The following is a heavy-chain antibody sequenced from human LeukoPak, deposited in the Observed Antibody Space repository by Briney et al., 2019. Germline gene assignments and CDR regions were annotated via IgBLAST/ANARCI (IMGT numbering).Heavy chain of an antibody. D-gene: IGHD4-23*01. Sequence: ASVTVSCKASGYTFTSYGISWVRQAPRQGLAWMGWNSAYNGNTNYAQKLKGRVTMTTDTSTSTAYMELRSLRSDDTAVYYCARGRTPRDQQLDYWGQGTLVTVSS. CDR1: GYTFTSYG. CDR3: ARGRTPRDQQLDY. V-gene: IGHV1-18*01. J-gene: IGHJ4*02. CDR2: NSAYNGNT.